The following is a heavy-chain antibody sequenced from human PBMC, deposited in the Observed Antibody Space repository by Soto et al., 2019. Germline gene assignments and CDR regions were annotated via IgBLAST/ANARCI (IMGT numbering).Heavy chain of an antibody. J-gene: IGHJ6*02. D-gene: IGHD2-21*01. CDR3: ARERFQVISDGMDV. V-gene: IGHV1-2*02. CDR2: INPETGGT. Sequence: GASVKVSCTASGYTFTGYYVHWVREAPGQGLEWMGWINPETGGTSCAQKFQGRVTLSRDTSINTAYLELSSLRFDDAAVYFCARERFQVISDGMDVWGQGTTVTVSS. CDR1: GYTFTGYY.